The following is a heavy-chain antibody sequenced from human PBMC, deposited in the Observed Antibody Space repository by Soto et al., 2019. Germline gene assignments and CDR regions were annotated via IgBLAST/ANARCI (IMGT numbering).Heavy chain of an antibody. J-gene: IGHJ4*02. CDR3: AKDRRAGGNSAFYFDF. D-gene: IGHD3-16*01. CDR2: ISATGGGT. V-gene: IGHV3-23*01. CDR1: VFNFSNYA. Sequence: VSLRLSCAASVFNFSNYAMSWVRQAPGKGLEWVSLISATGGGTYYADSVKGRFTISRDNSHNTLYLQVHSLTAEDTAVYYCAKDRRAGGNSAFYFDFWGQGAQVTVSS.